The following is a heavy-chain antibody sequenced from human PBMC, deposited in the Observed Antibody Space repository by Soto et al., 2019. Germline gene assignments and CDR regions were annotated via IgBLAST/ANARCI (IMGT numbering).Heavy chain of an antibody. V-gene: IGHV3-33*01. CDR3: ARAVGPFDF. J-gene: IGHJ3*01. CDR2: IWHDGSNK. Sequence: QVQLVESGGGVVQPGRSLRLSCAASGFTFSTYGMHWVRQAPGKGLEWVAVIWHDGSNKYYADSVKGRFTISRDNSMDTLYLQMNSLRAEDTAVYYCARAVGPFDFWGQGTLVTVSS. CDR1: GFTFSTYG.